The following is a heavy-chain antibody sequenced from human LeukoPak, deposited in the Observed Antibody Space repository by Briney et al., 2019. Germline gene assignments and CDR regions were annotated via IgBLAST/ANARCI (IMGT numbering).Heavy chain of an antibody. CDR3: AREVADYGGYYYYHYMDV. Sequence: SETLSLTCAVSGGSISSYYWSWIRQPAGKGLEWIGRIYTSGSNNYNPSLKSRVTTSVDTSKNQFSLKLSSVTAADTAMYYCAREVADYGGYYYYHYMDVWGKGTTVTISS. J-gene: IGHJ6*03. D-gene: IGHD4-23*01. CDR2: IYTSGSN. CDR1: GGSISSYY. V-gene: IGHV4-4*07.